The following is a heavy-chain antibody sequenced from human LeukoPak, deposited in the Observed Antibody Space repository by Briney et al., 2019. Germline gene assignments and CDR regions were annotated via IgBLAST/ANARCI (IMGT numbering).Heavy chain of an antibody. CDR3: ARGLSSSKYNWFDP. V-gene: IGHV4-34*01. CDR2: INHSGST. J-gene: IGHJ5*02. CDR1: GGSFSGYY. Sequence: PSEILSLTCAVYGGSFSGYYWSWIRQPPGKGLEWVGEINHSGSTNYNPSLKSRVTISVDTSKNQFSLKLSSVTAADTAVYYCARGLSSSKYNWFDPWGQGTLVTVSS. D-gene: IGHD2-2*01.